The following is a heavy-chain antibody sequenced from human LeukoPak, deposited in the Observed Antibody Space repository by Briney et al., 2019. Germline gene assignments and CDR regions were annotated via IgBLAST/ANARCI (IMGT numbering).Heavy chain of an antibody. CDR1: GFTFSSYE. D-gene: IGHD6-13*01. V-gene: IGHV3-48*03. Sequence: PGGSLRLSCAASGFTFSSYEMNWVRQAPGKGLEWVSYISSTGRTIYYADSVKGRFTISRDNGRNSLYLQMNSLRAEDTAVYYCAREGTAAAGARENWFDPWGQGTLVTVSS. CDR2: ISSTGRTI. CDR3: AREGTAAAGARENWFDP. J-gene: IGHJ5*02.